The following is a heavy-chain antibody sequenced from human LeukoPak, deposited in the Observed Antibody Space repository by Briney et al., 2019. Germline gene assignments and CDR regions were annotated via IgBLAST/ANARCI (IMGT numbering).Heavy chain of an antibody. V-gene: IGHV1-18*01. Sequence: ASVKVSCKASGYTFTSYGVCWVRQAPGQGLEWMGWFSAYNGNTNYAQKLQGRVTMTTDTSTGTAYMELRSLRSDDTAVYYCARVRSTTSIAAADYLDYWGQGTLVTVSS. J-gene: IGHJ4*02. CDR3: ARVRSTTSIAAADYLDY. CDR1: GYTFTSYG. D-gene: IGHD6-13*01. CDR2: FSAYNGNT.